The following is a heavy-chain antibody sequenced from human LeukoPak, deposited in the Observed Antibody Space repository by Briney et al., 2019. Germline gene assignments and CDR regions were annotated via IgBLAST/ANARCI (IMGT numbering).Heavy chain of an antibody. V-gene: IGHV3-33*01. CDR1: GFTFSSYG. CDR2: IWYDGSNK. D-gene: IGHD2-2*01. CDR3: ARVAHDIVVVPAAYYYYGMDV. Sequence: GGSLRLSCAASGFTFSSYGMHWVRQAPGKGLGWVAVIWYDGSNKYYADSVKGRFTISRDNSKNTLYLQMNSLRAEDTAVYYCARVAHDIVVVPAAYYYYGMDVWGKGTTVTVSS. J-gene: IGHJ6*04.